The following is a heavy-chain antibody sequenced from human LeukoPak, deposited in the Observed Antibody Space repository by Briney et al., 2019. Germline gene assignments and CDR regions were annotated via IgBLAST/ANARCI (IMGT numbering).Heavy chain of an antibody. D-gene: IGHD2-15*01. CDR1: GYSFNTYW. J-gene: IGHJ4*02. Sequence: GESLKISCKGSGYSFNTYWIGWVRQMPGKGLEWTGIIYVDDSDTRYSPSFQGQVTISADKSISTAYLQWSSLKASDTAMYYCARRYCSGGSCYSNFDYWGQGTLVTVSS. V-gene: IGHV5-51*01. CDR3: ARRYCSGGSCYSNFDY. CDR2: IYVDDSDT.